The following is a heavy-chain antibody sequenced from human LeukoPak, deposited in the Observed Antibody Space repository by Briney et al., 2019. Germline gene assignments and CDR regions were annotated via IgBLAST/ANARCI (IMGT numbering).Heavy chain of an antibody. J-gene: IGHJ4*02. D-gene: IGHD5-18*01. V-gene: IGHV3-23*01. CDR2: ISGSGGST. CDR1: GLTFSSYA. CDR3: AKDPVDTAMVFVN. Sequence: HPGGALRLSCAASGLTFSSYAMSSVRQAPGKGLEWVSAISGSGGSTYYADSVKGRFTISRDNSKNTLYLQMNSLRAEDTAVYYCAKDPVDTAMVFVNWSQGTLVTVSS.